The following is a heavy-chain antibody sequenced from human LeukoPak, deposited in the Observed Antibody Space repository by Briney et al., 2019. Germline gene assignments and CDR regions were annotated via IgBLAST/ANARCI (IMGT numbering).Heavy chain of an antibody. Sequence: GGSLRLSCAASGFTFSSYAMSWVRQAPGKGLEWVSAISGSGGSTYYADSVKGRFTISRDNSKNTLYLQMNSLRAEDTAVYYCAKLREPGTAVAGDDYWGQGTLVTVSS. V-gene: IGHV3-23*01. CDR1: GFTFSSYA. J-gene: IGHJ4*02. CDR2: ISGSGGST. D-gene: IGHD6-19*01. CDR3: AKLREPGTAVAGDDY.